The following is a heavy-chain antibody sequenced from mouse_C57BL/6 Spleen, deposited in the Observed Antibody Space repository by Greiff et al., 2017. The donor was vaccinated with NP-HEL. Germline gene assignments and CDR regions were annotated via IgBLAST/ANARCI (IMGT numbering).Heavy chain of an antibody. V-gene: IGHV1-76*01. Sequence: QVHVKQSGAELVRPGASVKLSCKASGYTFTDYYINWVKQRPGQGLEWIARIYPGSGNTYYNEKFKGKATLTAEKSSSTAYMQLSSLTSEDSAVYFCARGGGDYYGSSPWFAYWGQGTLVTVSA. CDR2: IYPGSGNT. CDR1: GYTFTDYY. J-gene: IGHJ3*01. D-gene: IGHD1-1*01. CDR3: ARGGGDYYGSSPWFAY.